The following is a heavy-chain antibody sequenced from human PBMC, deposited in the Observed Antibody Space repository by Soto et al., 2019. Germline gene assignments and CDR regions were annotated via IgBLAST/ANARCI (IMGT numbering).Heavy chain of an antibody. V-gene: IGHV3-30*18. J-gene: IGHJ6*02. CDR2: ISYDGHNK. CDR3: AKDLQAYGDYNYYYYGMDV. Sequence: QVQLVESGGGVVQPGGSLRLSCTASGFTFTTFGIHWVRQAPGKGLEWVALISYDGHNKYYSDSVKGRFTISRDKYKNTLALQMNSLRADDTAVYYCAKDLQAYGDYNYYYYGMDVWGQGTTVSVSS. CDR1: GFTFTTFG. D-gene: IGHD4-17*01.